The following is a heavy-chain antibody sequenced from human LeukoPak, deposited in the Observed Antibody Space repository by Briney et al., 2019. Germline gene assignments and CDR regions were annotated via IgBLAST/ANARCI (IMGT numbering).Heavy chain of an antibody. CDR3: ARGGIDIVSVPVSNWFDP. Sequence: ASVKVSCKASGYTFINYGITWVRQAPGQGLEWMGWSSPYNGKTNYAQKLQGRVTMTTDTSTNTAYMELRSLRSDDTAVYYCARGGIDIVSVPVSNWFDPWGQGTLVTVSS. J-gene: IGHJ5*02. CDR2: SSPYNGKT. D-gene: IGHD2/OR15-2a*01. V-gene: IGHV1-18*01. CDR1: GYTFINYG.